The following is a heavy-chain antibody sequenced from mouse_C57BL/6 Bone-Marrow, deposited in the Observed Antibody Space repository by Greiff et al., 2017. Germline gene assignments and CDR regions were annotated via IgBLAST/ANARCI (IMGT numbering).Heavy chain of an antibody. J-gene: IGHJ1*03. CDR1: GYAFSSYW. Sequence: VKLMESGAELVKPGASVKISCKASGYAFSSYWMNWVKQRPGKGLEWIGQIYPGDGDTNYNGKFKGKATLTADKSSSTAYMQLSSLTSEDSAVYFCARPHYYGSSYWYFDVWGTGTTVTVSS. CDR2: IYPGDGDT. V-gene: IGHV1-80*01. D-gene: IGHD1-1*01. CDR3: ARPHYYGSSYWYFDV.